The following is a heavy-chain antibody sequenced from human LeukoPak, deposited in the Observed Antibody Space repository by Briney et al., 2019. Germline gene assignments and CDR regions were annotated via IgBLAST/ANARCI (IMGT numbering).Heavy chain of an antibody. V-gene: IGHV4-39*01. J-gene: IGHJ5*02. CDR2: IYYSGST. CDR3: ARQIGGYSYGQGWFDP. Sequence: PSETLSLTCTVSGDSISSRTYYWGWIRQPPGKGLEWIASIYYSGSTYYNPSLKSRVTISVDTSKNRFSLKLSSVTAADTAVYYCARQIGGYSYGQGWFDPWGQGTLVTVSS. CDR1: GDSISSRTYY. D-gene: IGHD5-18*01.